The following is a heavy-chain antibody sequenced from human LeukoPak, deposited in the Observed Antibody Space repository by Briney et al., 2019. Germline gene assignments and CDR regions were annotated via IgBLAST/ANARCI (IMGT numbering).Heavy chain of an antibody. J-gene: IGHJ3*02. D-gene: IGHD5-24*01. Sequence: GGSLILSCAASGFTFSDYAMHWVRQAPGKGLEWVAVIWYDGSNKYYADSVKGRFTISRDNSKNTLYLQMNSLRAEDTAVYYCAREMATTDAFDIWGQGTMVTVSS. V-gene: IGHV3-33*08. CDR2: IWYDGSNK. CDR3: AREMATTDAFDI. CDR1: GFTFSDYA.